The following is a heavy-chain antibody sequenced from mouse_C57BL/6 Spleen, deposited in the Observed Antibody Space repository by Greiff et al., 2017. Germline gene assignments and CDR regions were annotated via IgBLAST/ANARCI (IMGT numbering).Heavy chain of an antibody. D-gene: IGHD2-5*01. J-gene: IGHJ4*01. V-gene: IGHV1-47*01. CDR2: FHPYNDDT. CDR1: GYTFPTYP. CDR3: ARGGYSNYPYYAMDY. Sequence: QVQLQQSGAELVKPGASVKMSCKASGYTFPTYPIEWMKQNHGKSLEWIGNFHPYNDDTKYNEKFKGKATLTVEKSSSTVYLELSRLTSDDSAVYYCARGGYSNYPYYAMDYWGQGTSVTVSS.